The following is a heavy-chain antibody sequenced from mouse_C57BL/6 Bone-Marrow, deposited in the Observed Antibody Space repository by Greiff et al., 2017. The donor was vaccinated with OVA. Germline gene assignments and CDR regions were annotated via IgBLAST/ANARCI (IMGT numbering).Heavy chain of an antibody. V-gene: IGHV1-5*01. J-gene: IGHJ3*01. CDR1: GYTFTSYW. D-gene: IGHD2-2*01. CDR3: TREGYYGYPWFAY. Sequence: EVQVVESGTVLARPGASVKMSCKTSGYTFTSYWMHWVKQRPGQGLEWIGAIYPGNSDTSYNQKFKGKAKLTAVTSASTAYMELSSLTNEDAAVYYCTREGYYGYPWFAYWGQGTLVTVSA. CDR2: IYPGNSDT.